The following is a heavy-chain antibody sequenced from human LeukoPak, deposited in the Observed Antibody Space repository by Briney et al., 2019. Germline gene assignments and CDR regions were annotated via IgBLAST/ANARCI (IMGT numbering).Heavy chain of an antibody. CDR1: GYTFTGYF. CDR3: ARVGGSWYLRLGS. D-gene: IGHD6-13*01. V-gene: IGHV1-2*02. Sequence: ASVKVSCKASGYTFTGYFMHWLRQAPGQGLEWMGWINPNSGGTNYAQKFQGRVTMTRDTSINTAYMELSSLRSDDTAVYYCARVGGSWYLRLGSWGQGTLVTVSS. J-gene: IGHJ4*02. CDR2: INPNSGGT.